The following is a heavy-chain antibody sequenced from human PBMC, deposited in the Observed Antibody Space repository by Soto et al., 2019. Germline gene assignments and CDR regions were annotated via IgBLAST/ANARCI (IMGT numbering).Heavy chain of an antibody. CDR1: EYSFTSYW. Sequence: GESLKISCKGYEYSFTSYWISWVCQMAGNGLEWMGMIDPSTSYTNYSPSFHSLVPISADKSISTAYLQWSSLKASDTAMYYCASPPLYYYGMDVWGKGTTVTVSS. CDR2: IDPSTSYT. J-gene: IGHJ6*04. CDR3: ASPPLYYYGMDV. V-gene: IGHV5-10-1*01.